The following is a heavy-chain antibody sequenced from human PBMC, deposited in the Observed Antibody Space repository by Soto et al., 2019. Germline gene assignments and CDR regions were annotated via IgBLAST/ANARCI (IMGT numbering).Heavy chain of an antibody. CDR2: INHSGST. CDR1: GGSFSGYY. J-gene: IGHJ5*02. V-gene: IGHV4-34*01. Sequence: QVQLQQWGAGLLKPSETLSLTCAVYGGSFSGYYWSWIRQPPGKGLEWIGEINHSGSTNYNPSLKSRVTISVDTSKNQFSLKLSSVTAADTAVYYCARSDSGSYSSGWFDPWGQGTLVTVSS. CDR3: ARSDSGSYSSGWFDP. D-gene: IGHD1-26*01.